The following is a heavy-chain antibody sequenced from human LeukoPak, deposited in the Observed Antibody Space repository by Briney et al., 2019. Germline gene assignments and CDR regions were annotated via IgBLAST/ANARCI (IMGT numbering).Heavy chain of an antibody. D-gene: IGHD3-9*01. CDR1: GYTFTTFG. Sequence: ASVKLSCTASGYTFTTFGISWLRQAPGQGLEWMGWISAYNGNTNYAQTVQGRVTVTTDKSTSTAYMQLNSLRSDDTAVYYCARELRYVGWLHTRWSDWFDPWGQGTLVTGSS. CDR3: ARELRYVGWLHTRWSDWFDP. J-gene: IGHJ5*02. V-gene: IGHV1-18*01. CDR2: ISAYNGNT.